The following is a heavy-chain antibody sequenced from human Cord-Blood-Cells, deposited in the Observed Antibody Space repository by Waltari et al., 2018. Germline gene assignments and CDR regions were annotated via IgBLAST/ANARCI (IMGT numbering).Heavy chain of an antibody. CDR2: INSDGSST. Sequence: EVQLVESGGGLVQPGGSLRLSCAASGFTFSSYWMHWVRQAPGKGLVWVSRINSDGSSTSYAESVKGRFTISRDNAKNTLYLQMNSLRAEDTAVYYCRSSIAARRDYWGQGTLVTVSS. V-gene: IGHV3-74*01. D-gene: IGHD6-6*01. J-gene: IGHJ4*02. CDR1: GFTFSSYW. CDR3: RSSIAARRDY.